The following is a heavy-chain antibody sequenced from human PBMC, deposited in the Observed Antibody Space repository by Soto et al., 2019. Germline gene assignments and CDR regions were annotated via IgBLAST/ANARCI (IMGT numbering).Heavy chain of an antibody. CDR3: AKDRGLYYYDSSGGLDY. D-gene: IGHD3-22*01. CDR2: ISYDGSNK. Sequence: QVQLVESGGGVVQPGRSLRLSCAASGFTFSSYGMHWVRQAPGKGLEWVAVISYDGSNKYYADSVKGRFTISRDNSKNTLYLQMNSLRAEDTAVYYCAKDRGLYYYDSSGGLDYWGQGTLVTVSS. CDR1: GFTFSSYG. V-gene: IGHV3-30*18. J-gene: IGHJ4*02.